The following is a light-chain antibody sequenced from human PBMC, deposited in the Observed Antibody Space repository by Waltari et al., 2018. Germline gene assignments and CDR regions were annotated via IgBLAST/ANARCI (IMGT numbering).Light chain of an antibody. Sequence: SSELTQDPAVSVALGQTVRITFQGDSLSSYYAIWYQQKPGQAPVFVIYAKNNRPSGIPDRFSGSSSGDTVTLTITGAQAEDEADYYCNSRDSSGNHLVFGPGTKVTVL. CDR3: NSRDSSGNHLV. J-gene: IGLJ1*01. CDR2: AKN. CDR1: SLSSYY. V-gene: IGLV3-19*01.